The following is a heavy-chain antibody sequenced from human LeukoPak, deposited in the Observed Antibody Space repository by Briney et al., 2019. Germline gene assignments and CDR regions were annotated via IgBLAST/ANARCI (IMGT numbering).Heavy chain of an antibody. CDR1: GGTFSSYA. Sequence: RASVKVSCKASGGTFSSYAISWARQAPGQGLEWMGGIIPIFGTANYAQKFQGRVTITADESTSTAYMELSSLRSEDTAVYYCAISARYYDFWSGYRNYYYYMDVWGKGTTVTVSS. V-gene: IGHV1-69*13. CDR2: IIPIFGTA. D-gene: IGHD3-3*01. J-gene: IGHJ6*03. CDR3: AISARYYDFWSGYRNYYYYMDV.